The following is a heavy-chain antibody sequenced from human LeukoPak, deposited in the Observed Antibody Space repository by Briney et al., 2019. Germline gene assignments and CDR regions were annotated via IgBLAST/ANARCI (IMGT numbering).Heavy chain of an antibody. D-gene: IGHD6-13*01. CDR2: IKSKTDGGTT. J-gene: IGHJ4*02. CDR3: TTDGGVAAAGTMNY. Sequence: GGSLRLSCAASGFPFSNAWMSWVRPAPGKGLEWVGRIKSKTDGGTTDYAAPVKGRFTISRDDSKNTLYLQMDSLKTEDTAVYFCTTDGGVAAAGTMNYWGQGTLVTVSS. CDR1: GFPFSNAW. V-gene: IGHV3-15*01.